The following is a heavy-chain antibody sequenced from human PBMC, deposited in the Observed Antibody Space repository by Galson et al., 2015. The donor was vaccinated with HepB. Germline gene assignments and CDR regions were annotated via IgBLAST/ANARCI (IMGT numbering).Heavy chain of an antibody. CDR2: IIPIFGIA. V-gene: IGHV1-69*02. CDR3: ARYISLSRYFDY. J-gene: IGHJ4*02. Sequence: SVKVSCKASGGTFSSYTISWVRQAPGQGLEWMGRIIPIFGIANYAQKFQGRVTITADKSTSTAYVELSSLRSEDTAVYYCARYISLSRYFDYWGQGTLVTVSS. CDR1: GGTFSSYT. D-gene: IGHD3-9*01.